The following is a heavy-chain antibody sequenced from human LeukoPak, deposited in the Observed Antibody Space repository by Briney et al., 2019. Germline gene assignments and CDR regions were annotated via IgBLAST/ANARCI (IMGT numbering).Heavy chain of an antibody. CDR3: ARAMGAAAGYYFDY. D-gene: IGHD6-13*01. CDR1: GGSISSGSYY. V-gene: IGHV4-61*02. J-gene: IGHJ4*02. Sequence: SQTLSLTCTVSGGSISSGSYYWSWIRQPAGKGLEWIGRIYTSGSTNYNPSLKSRVTMSVDTSKNQFSLKLSSVTAADTAVYYCARAMGAAAGYYFDYWGQGTLVTVSS. CDR2: IYTSGST.